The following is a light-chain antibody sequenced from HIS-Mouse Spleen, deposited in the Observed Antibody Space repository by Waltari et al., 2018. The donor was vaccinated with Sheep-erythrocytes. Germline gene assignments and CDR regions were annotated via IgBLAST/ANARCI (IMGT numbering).Light chain of an antibody. V-gene: IGKV4-1*01. CDR3: QQYYSTLT. J-gene: IGKJ4*01. Sequence: DIVITQPPDPLAGSLGERATTNCKSSKSVLYSSNNKNYLAWYQQKPGKPPKLLIYWASNRESGVPDRFSGSGSGTDLTLPISSLQAEDVAVYYCQQYYSTLTFGGGTKVEIK. CDR1: KSVLYSSNNKNY. CDR2: WAS.